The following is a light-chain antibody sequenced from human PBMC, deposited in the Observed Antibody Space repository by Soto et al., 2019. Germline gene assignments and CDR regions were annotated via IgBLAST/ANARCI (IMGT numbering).Light chain of an antibody. CDR2: LNSDGSH. J-gene: IGLJ2*01. CDR1: SGHSSYA. Sequence: QLVLTQSPSASASLGASVTLTCTLSSGHSSYAIAWHQQQPEKGTRYLMKLNSDGSHSKGDGIPDRFSGSSSGAERYLTISSLQSEDEADCYCQTWGTGIHVVFGGGTKLTVL. V-gene: IGLV4-69*01. CDR3: QTWGTGIHVV.